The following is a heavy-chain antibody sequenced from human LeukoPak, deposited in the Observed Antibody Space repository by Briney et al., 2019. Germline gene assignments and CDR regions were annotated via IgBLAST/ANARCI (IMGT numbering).Heavy chain of an antibody. V-gene: IGHV3-30-3*01. J-gene: IGHJ3*02. D-gene: IGHD1-14*01. CDR2: ISYDGSNK. CDR3: ARNNLDPSDAFDI. Sequence: PGGSLRLSCAASGFTFSSYAMHWVRQAPGKGLEWVAVISYDGSNKYYADSVKGRFTISRDNSKNTLYLQMNSLRAEDTAVYYCARNNLDPSDAFDIWGQGTMVTVSS. CDR1: GFTFSSYA.